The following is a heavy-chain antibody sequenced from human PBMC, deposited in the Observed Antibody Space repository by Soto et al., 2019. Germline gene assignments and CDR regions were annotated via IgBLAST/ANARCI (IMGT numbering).Heavy chain of an antibody. D-gene: IGHD2-15*01. CDR2: IIPITGPA. V-gene: IGHV1-69*12. J-gene: IGHJ6*02. CDR3: AKGGGSSWAMDV. Sequence: VQLVQSGAEVKKPGSSVKVSCKTSGGTFSSYVISWVRQAPGQGLEWMGGIIPITGPAHYAQKFQGRVKIAADESSRTAYMEVNSLRSEDRAVFYGAKGGGSSWAMDVWGQGTTVTVSS. CDR1: GGTFSSYV.